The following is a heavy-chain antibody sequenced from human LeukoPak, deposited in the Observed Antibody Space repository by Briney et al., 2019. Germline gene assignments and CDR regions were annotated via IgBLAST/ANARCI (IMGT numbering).Heavy chain of an antibody. CDR3: ARGDSGSYYFDY. D-gene: IGHD1-26*01. CDR2: ISYDGHYK. J-gene: IGHJ4*02. CDR1: GFTFSNYA. Sequence: GGSLRLSCAASGFTFSNYAMHWVRQAPGKGLEWVAVISYDGHYKYYADSVKGRFTISRDNAKNSLYLQMNSLRAEDTAVYYCARGDSGSYYFDYWGQGTLVTVSS. V-gene: IGHV3-30-3*01.